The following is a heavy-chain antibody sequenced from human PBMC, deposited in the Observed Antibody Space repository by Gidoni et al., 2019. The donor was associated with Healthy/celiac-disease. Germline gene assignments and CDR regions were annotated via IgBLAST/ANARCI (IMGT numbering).Heavy chain of an antibody. Sequence: EVQLVESGGGLVQPGGSLRLSWAASGFPFSSYSMHWVRQAPGKGLEWVSYISSSSSTIYYADSVKGRFTIARDNAKNSLYRQMNGLRAEDTAVYYCARVKGSGSYGFDYWGQGTLVTVSS. V-gene: IGHV3-48*01. CDR2: ISSSSSTI. CDR3: ARVKGSGSYGFDY. CDR1: GFPFSSYS. D-gene: IGHD1-26*01. J-gene: IGHJ4*02.